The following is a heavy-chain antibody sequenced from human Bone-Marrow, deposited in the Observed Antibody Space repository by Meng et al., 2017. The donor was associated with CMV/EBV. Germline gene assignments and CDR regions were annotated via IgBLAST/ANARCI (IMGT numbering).Heavy chain of an antibody. CDR1: GFTFSSYA. V-gene: IGHV3-30*04. J-gene: IGHJ4*02. D-gene: IGHD1-26*01. Sequence: GGSLRLSCAASGFTFSSYAMHWVRQAPGKGLEWVAVISYDGSNKYYADSVKGRFTISRDNSKNTLYLQMNSLRAEDTAVYYCAREDSGRYYVLDYWGQGTLVTVSS. CDR2: ISYDGSNK. CDR3: AREDSGRYYVLDY.